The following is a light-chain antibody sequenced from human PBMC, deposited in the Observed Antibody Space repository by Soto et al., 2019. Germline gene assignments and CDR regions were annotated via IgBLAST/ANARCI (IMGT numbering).Light chain of an antibody. J-gene: IGLJ3*02. CDR3: AACDDSLNGWV. CDR2: SNN. CDR1: SSNIGSNT. V-gene: IGLV1-44*01. Sequence: QTVVTQPPSASGTPGQRVTISCSGSSSNIGSNTVNWYQQLPGTAPKLLIYSNNQRPSGVPDRFSGSKSGTSASLAISGLQSEDEADYYCAACDDSLNGWVFGGGTNLTVL.